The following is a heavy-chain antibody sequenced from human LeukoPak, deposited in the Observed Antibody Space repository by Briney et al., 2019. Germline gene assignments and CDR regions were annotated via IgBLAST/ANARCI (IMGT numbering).Heavy chain of an antibody. CDR1: GYRFTSYL. J-gene: IGHJ4*02. D-gene: IGHD2-21*02. CDR2: IDPGDSDT. Sequence: GESLKISCKGSGYRFTSYLIGWVRQMPGRGLEWMGIIDPGDSDTRYSPSFQGQVTISADKSISTAYLQWSSLKASDTAMYYCARLPYCGGDCYPQFDYWGQGTLVTVSS. V-gene: IGHV5-51*01. CDR3: ARLPYCGGDCYPQFDY.